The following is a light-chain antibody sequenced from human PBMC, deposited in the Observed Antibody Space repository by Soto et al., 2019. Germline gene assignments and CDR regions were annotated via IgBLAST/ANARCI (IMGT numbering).Light chain of an antibody. CDR3: HQASSFPLT. Sequence: DVQVTQSPSTLSASVGDRVTITCRTSQSVSGWLAWYQQKPGKAPKLLLYEASSLESGVPSRFSGSGSGTEFTLTISNLQPEDFATYFCHQASSFPLTFGGGTKVEVK. CDR2: EAS. J-gene: IGKJ4*01. V-gene: IGKV1-5*01. CDR1: QSVSGW.